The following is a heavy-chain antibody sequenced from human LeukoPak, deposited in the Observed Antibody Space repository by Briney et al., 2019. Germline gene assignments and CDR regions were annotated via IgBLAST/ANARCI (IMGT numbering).Heavy chain of an antibody. CDR3: ARGYGYQNFDY. D-gene: IGHD5-24*01. J-gene: IGHJ4*02. CDR1: GGSISNYY. CDR2: IYTSGNT. Sequence: SETLSLTCTVSGGSISNYYWSWIRQPAGKGLEWIGRIYTSGNTNYNPSLNSRVTMSVDTSKNQFSVHLSSVTAADTAVYYCARGYGYQNFDYWGQGTLVTVSS. V-gene: IGHV4-4*07.